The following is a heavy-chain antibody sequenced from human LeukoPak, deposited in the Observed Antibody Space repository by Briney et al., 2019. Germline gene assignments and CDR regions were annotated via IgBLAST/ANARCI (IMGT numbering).Heavy chain of an antibody. Sequence: ASVKVSCKASGYTFTGYYMHWVRQAPGQGLEWKGWINPNIGGTNYAQKCQGRVSMTRDTSLSPAYMELSWLRSSDPAMYLLARARRITMVRGVRNWFDPGGQGTLVTV. CDR2: INPNIGGT. CDR1: GYTFTGYY. CDR3: ARARRITMVRGVRNWFDP. J-gene: IGHJ5*02. V-gene: IGHV1-2*02. D-gene: IGHD3-10*01.